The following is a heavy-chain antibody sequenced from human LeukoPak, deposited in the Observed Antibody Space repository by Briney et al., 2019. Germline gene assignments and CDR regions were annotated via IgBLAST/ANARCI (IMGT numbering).Heavy chain of an antibody. CDR2: MSGSGGST. J-gene: IGHJ4*02. D-gene: IGHD2-8*02. CDR1: GFTFSSYA. CDR3: VSRGCTANACFVSSFNCFDH. Sequence: GASLRLSCAASGFTFSSYAMSWVRQAPGKGLEWVSAMSGSGGSTYYADSVKGRFTISRDNAKSSLYLQMNSLRDEDTAVYHCVSRGCTANACFVSSFNCFDHWGQGSLVTVSS. V-gene: IGHV3-23*01.